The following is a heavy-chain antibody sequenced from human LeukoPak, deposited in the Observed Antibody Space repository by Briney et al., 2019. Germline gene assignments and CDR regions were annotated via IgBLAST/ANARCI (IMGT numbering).Heavy chain of an antibody. Sequence: PEGSLRLSCAASGFTFNSYGMHWVRQAPGKGLEWVAFIRYDGSNKYYADSVKGRFTISRDNSKNTLYLQMNSLRAEDTAVYYCGKDLSGSFYFDYWGQGALVTVSS. CDR3: GKDLSGSFYFDY. CDR1: GFTFNSYG. J-gene: IGHJ4*02. D-gene: IGHD6-6*01. CDR2: IRYDGSNK. V-gene: IGHV3-30*02.